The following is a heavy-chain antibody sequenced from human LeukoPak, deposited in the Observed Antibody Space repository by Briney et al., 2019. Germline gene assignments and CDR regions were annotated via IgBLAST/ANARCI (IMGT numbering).Heavy chain of an antibody. CDR3: ARGGFILFDP. D-gene: IGHD3-16*01. V-gene: IGHV4-31*03. CDR2: IYYSGST. Sequence: PSQTLSLTCTVSGGPISSGGYYWSWIRQHPGKGLEWIGYIYYSGSTYYNPSLKSRVTISVDTSKNQFSLKLSSVTAADTAVYYCARGGFILFDPWGQGTLVTVSS. CDR1: GGPISSGGYY. J-gene: IGHJ5*02.